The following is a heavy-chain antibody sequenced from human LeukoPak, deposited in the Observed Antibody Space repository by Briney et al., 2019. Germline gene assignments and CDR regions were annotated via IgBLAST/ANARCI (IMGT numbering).Heavy chain of an antibody. V-gene: IGHV3-74*01. CDR2: INSDGSRT. Sequence: GGAVRLSCAAAGFTFSTYWMHWVRPAPGKGLVWVSRINSDGSRTTYADSVKGRFTISRDNAKNTLYLQMNSLRTEDTAVYYCARPETQYSSGLDGFDIWGQGTMVTVSS. D-gene: IGHD6-19*01. CDR1: GFTFSTYW. J-gene: IGHJ3*02. CDR3: ARPETQYSSGLDGFDI.